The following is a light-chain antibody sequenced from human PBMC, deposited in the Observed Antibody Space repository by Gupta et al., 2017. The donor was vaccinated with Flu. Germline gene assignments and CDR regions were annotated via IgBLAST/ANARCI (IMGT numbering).Light chain of an antibody. J-gene: IGKJ2*01. CDR2: DAS. V-gene: IGKV3-11*01. CDR3: QQRSGLPMYT. Sequence: EIVLPQSPATLSLSPGDRAILSCRASQSVNIYLAWYQQKPGQPPRLLMFDASKRAAGIPDRFSRSGSGTDFTLTISTLEPEDFAVYYCQQRSGLPMYTFGQGTKLE. CDR1: QSVNIY.